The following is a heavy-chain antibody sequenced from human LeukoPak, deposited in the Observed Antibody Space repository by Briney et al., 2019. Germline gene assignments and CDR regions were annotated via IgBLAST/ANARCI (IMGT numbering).Heavy chain of an antibody. CDR2: FFPGDSDT. V-gene: IGHV5-51*01. CDR1: GYSFTTYW. Sequence: HGESLKISCKGSGYSFTTYWIAWVRQMPGKGLEWMGIFFPGDSDTRYSPSFQGQVTISADKSISTAYLQWSSPKASDTAMYYCARHADWGRAYYFDYWGQGTLVTVSS. D-gene: IGHD7-27*01. J-gene: IGHJ4*02. CDR3: ARHADWGRAYYFDY.